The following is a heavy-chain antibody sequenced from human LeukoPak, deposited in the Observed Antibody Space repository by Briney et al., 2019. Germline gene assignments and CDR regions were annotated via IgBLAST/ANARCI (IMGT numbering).Heavy chain of an antibody. V-gene: IGHV4-59*12. J-gene: IGHJ6*02. Sequence: SETLSLTCTVSGGSISNYYWSWIRQPPGKGLEWIGYIYHSGSTDYNPFLKSRVTISVDTSKNQFSLKLSSVTAADTAVYYCARGRFYSGKRKYYGMDVWGQGTTVTVSS. CDR3: ARGRFYSGKRKYYGMDV. CDR1: GGSISNYY. CDR2: IYHSGST. D-gene: IGHD4-11*01.